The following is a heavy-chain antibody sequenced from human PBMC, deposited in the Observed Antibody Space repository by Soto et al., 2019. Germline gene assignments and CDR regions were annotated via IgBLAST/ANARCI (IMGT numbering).Heavy chain of an antibody. CDR2: ISYDGSNK. Sequence: GGSLRLSCAASGFTFSSYAMHWVRQAPGKGLEWVAVISYDGSNKYYADSVKGRFTISRDNSKNTLYLQMNSLRAEDTAVYYCAREQQCLVPGDAFDIWGQGTMVTVSS. D-gene: IGHD6-19*01. J-gene: IGHJ3*02. CDR1: GFTFSSYA. CDR3: AREQQCLVPGDAFDI. V-gene: IGHV3-30-3*01.